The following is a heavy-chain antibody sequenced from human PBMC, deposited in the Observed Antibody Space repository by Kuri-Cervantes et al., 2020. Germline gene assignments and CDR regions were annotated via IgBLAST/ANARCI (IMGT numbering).Heavy chain of an antibody. D-gene: IGHD2-8*01. CDR3: VRRGEMSMLTIDY. V-gene: IGHV1-2*02. Sequence: ASVKVSCRPSGYIFTGHYIHWMRQAPGQGLEWMGWINPNSGGTHYAQNFQDRATMTRDTSTTTAYMELSRLTSDDTAVYYCVRRGEMSMLTIDYWGQGTLVTVSS. J-gene: IGHJ4*02. CDR2: INPNSGGT. CDR1: GYIFTGHY.